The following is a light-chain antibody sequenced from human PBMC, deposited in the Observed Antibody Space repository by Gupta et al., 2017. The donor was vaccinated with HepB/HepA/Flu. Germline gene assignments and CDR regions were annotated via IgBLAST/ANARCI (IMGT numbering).Light chain of an antibody. CDR3: QHYDNLLVRS. J-gene: IGKJ2*04. CDR1: QDIANY. V-gene: IGKV1-33*01. CDR2: DTS. Sequence: DIQMTQSPASLSASVGDRVTITCQASQDIANYLNWYQQKPGEAPNLLIYDTSTLEAGVPSRFSGNGSGTNFTFTISSRQPEDFATYYCQHYDNLLVRSFGQGTKLEIK.